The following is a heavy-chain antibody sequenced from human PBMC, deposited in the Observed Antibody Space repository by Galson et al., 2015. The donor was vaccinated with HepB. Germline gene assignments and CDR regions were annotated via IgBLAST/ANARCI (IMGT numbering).Heavy chain of an antibody. V-gene: IGHV3-11*06. CDR3: ARVADADYGDHTYFDS. Sequence: SLRLSCAASGFTFSDYYMSWIRQAPGKGLEWLSYISGSRTYTNYAESVKGRFTISRDNAKNSLFLQMNSLRAEDTAVYYCARVADADYGDHTYFDSWGQGILVTVSS. CDR2: ISGSRTYT. D-gene: IGHD4-17*01. CDR1: GFTFSDYY. J-gene: IGHJ4*02.